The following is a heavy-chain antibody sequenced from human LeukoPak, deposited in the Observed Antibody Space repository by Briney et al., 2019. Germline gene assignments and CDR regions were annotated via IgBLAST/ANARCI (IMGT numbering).Heavy chain of an antibody. CDR1: GYSFTSYW. V-gene: IGHV5-51*01. CDR2: IYPGDSDT. Sequence: GESLKISCKGSGYSFTSYWIGWVRQMPGKGLEWMGIIYPGDSDTRYSPSFQGQVTISADKSISTAYLQRSSLKASDTAMYYCATSLVVPAAPYYYYYMDVWGKGTTVTVSS. CDR3: ATSLVVPAAPYYYYYMDV. J-gene: IGHJ6*03. D-gene: IGHD2-2*01.